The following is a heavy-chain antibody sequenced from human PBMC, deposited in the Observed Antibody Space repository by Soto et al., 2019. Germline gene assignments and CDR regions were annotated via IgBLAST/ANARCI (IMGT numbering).Heavy chain of an antibody. CDR1: GFTFSSYG. CDR2: IWYDGSNK. Sequence: PGGSLRLSCAASGFTFSSYGMHWVRQAPGKGLEWVAVIWYDGSNKYYADSVKGRFTISRDNSKNTLYLQMNSLRAEDTAVYYCARDQEGFTSLRYFEANLDVRGQGTTVTVSS. V-gene: IGHV3-33*01. CDR3: ARDQEGFTSLRYFEANLDV. J-gene: IGHJ6*02. D-gene: IGHD3-9*01.